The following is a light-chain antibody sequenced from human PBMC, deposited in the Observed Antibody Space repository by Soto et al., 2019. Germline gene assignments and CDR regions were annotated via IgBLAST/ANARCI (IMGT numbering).Light chain of an antibody. V-gene: IGKV3-20*01. Sequence: IVLTQSPGTLSLSPGETATLSCRASQIIKTFYFGWYQQKPGQSPRLLIYGVYSRATGTPDRFSGSGSGTDFTLTIIRLEPEDSAVYYCQFYGSSLITFGQGTRLEIK. CDR2: GVY. CDR1: QIIKTFY. CDR3: QFYGSSLIT. J-gene: IGKJ5*01.